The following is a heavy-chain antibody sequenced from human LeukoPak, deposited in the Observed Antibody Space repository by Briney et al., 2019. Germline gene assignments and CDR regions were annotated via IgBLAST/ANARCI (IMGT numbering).Heavy chain of an antibody. CDR1: GGSISSSSSY. CDR2: IYYSGST. CDR3: AKYSGSYIDAFDI. D-gene: IGHD1-26*01. Sequence: SETLSLTCTVSGGSISSSSSYWGWIRQPPGKGLEWIGSIYYSGSTYYNPSLKSRVTISVDTSKNQFSLKLSSVTAADTAVYYCAKYSGSYIDAFDIWGQGTMVTVSS. V-gene: IGHV4-39*07. J-gene: IGHJ3*02.